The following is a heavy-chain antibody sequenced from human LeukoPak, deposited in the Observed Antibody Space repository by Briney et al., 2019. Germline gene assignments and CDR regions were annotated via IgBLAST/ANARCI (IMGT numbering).Heavy chain of an antibody. Sequence: GSLRLSCVASGFTFSSSWMSWVRQAPEKGLEWVANIKPDGSEEHSVDSVKGRFTISRDNAKNSLYLQMNSLRAEDTAVYYCAKDVYYDSSGYYAPYYWGQGTLVTVSS. D-gene: IGHD3-22*01. CDR1: GFTFSSSW. J-gene: IGHJ4*02. V-gene: IGHV3-7*01. CDR3: AKDVYYDSSGYYAPYY. CDR2: IKPDGSEE.